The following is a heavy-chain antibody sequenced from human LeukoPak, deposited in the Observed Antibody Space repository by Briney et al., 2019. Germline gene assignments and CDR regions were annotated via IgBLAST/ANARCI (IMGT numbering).Heavy chain of an antibody. CDR3: VKEARYCSCGSCYAVLEY. CDR1: GFTFSSYT. J-gene: IGHJ4*02. CDR2: VSGSGGTT. D-gene: IGHD2-15*01. Sequence: GGSLRLSCAASGFTFSSYTMSCVRQALGKGLQWVSAVSGSGGTTYYTNSVKGRFTISRDTSKNTVYLQMDSLRVEDTAVYYCVKEARYCSCGSCYAVLEYWGQGNLVTVSS. V-gene: IGHV3-23*01.